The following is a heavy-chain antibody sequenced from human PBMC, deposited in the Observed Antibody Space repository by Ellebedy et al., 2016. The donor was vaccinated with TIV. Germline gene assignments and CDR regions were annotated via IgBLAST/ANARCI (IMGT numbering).Heavy chain of an antibody. J-gene: IGHJ6*02. CDR3: AHRWCGEAMDV. D-gene: IGHD3-10*01. CDR2: IFWDDDK. V-gene: IGHV2-5*02. CDR1: GFSLTTNGVG. Sequence: SGPTLVKPTQTATLTCTFSGFSLTTNGVGVAWIRQPPGKPLEWLALIFWDDDKRYSPSLKGRLTITKDTSKNQVVLTMTNLGPVDAGTYYCAHRWCGEAMDVWGLGTRVTVSS.